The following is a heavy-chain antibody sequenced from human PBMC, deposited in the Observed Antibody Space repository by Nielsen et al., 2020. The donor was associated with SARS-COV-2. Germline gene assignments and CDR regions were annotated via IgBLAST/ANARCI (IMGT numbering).Heavy chain of an antibody. CDR2: IHGSGST. J-gene: IGHJ5*02. V-gene: IGHV4-59*01. Sequence: SETLSLTCTISGGSISPFYWSWVRKSPGKGLEWLGYIHGSGSTTYNPSLKSRVTLSVDTSKNQFSLRLTSVTAADTAVYYCARAYCGGDCYSDWFDPWGQGTLVTVSS. D-gene: IGHD2-21*02. CDR1: GGSISPFY. CDR3: ARAYCGGDCYSDWFDP.